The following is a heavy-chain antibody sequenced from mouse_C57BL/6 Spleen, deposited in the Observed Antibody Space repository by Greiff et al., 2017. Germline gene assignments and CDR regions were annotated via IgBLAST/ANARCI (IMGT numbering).Heavy chain of an antibody. CDR2: IYPGDGDT. CDR1: GYAFSSSW. V-gene: IGHV1-82*01. CDR3: ARYGTTVDPWFAY. Sequence: QVQLQQSGPELVKPGASVKISCKASGYAFSSSWMNWVKQRPGKGLEWIGRIYPGDGDTNYNGKFKGKATLTVDKSSSTAYMQLSSLTSEDSAVYFCARYGTTVDPWFAYWGQGTLVTVSA. D-gene: IGHD1-1*01. J-gene: IGHJ3*01.